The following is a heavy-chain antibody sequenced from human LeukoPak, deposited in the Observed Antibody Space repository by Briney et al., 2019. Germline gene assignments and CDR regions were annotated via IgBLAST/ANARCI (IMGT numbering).Heavy chain of an antibody. CDR3: ARGVYYDSSGYPDAFDI. J-gene: IGHJ3*02. CDR1: GYTFTSYD. D-gene: IGHD3-22*01. V-gene: IGHV1-8*01. Sequence: ASVKVSCKASGYTFTSYDINWVRQATGQGLEWMGWMNPNSGNTGYAQKIQGRVTMTRNTSISTAYMELSSLRSEDTAVYYCARGVYYDSSGYPDAFDIWGQGTMVTVSS. CDR2: MNPNSGNT.